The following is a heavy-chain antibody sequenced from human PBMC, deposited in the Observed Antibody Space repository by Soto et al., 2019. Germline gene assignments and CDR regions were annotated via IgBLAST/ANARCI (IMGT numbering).Heavy chain of an antibody. CDR3: AQDRWQQLVNVGYRYGMEV. J-gene: IGHJ6*02. D-gene: IGHD6-13*01. CDR2: ISSDGSNI. V-gene: IGHV3-30*18. Sequence: QVQLVESGGGVVQPGRSLRLSCAASGFTFSSYGMHWVRQAPGKGLEWVAVISSDGSNIYYADSVNGRFTISRDNSKNTLYLRMNGRRAEDTPVYYGAQDRWQQLVNVGYRYGMEVWGRGSTVVVCS. CDR1: GFTFSSYG.